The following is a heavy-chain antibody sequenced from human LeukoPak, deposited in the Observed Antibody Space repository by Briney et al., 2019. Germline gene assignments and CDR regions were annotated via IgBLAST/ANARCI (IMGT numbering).Heavy chain of an antibody. CDR3: ARGGIYYYYYYMDV. V-gene: IGHV4-38-2*02. CDR1: GYSISTGYY. J-gene: IGHJ6*03. Sequence: PSETLSLTCTVSGYSISTGYYWDWIRQPPGKGLEWIGTFYHGGSTYYNPSLKSRVTISVDTSKNQFSLNLTTVTAADTAVYYCARGGIYYYYYYMDVWGKGTTVTISS. CDR2: FYHGGST.